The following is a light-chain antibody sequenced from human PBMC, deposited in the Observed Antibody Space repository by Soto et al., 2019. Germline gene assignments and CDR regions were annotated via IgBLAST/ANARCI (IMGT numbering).Light chain of an antibody. CDR1: QNLSRN. CDR2: YAS. Sequence: EMVMTQSPATLSVSPGERATLSCRASQNLSRNLAWYQQQPGQAPRLLIFYASTRATGIPARFSGSGSGTDLTITISSLQSEDFAVYYCQHYDKCPHTFGQGTKREIK. J-gene: IGKJ2*01. CDR3: QHYDKCPHT. V-gene: IGKV3-15*01.